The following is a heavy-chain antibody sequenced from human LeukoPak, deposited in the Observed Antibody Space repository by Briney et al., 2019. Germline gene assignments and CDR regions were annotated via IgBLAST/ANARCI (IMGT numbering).Heavy chain of an antibody. CDR3: ARVLGYGDNSAFYY. CDR2: IIPIFGTA. J-gene: IGHJ4*02. V-gene: IGHV1-69*01. Sequence: ASVKVSCKASGGTFNSYAISWVRQAPGQGLEWMGGIIPIFGTANYAQKFQGRVTITADAFTTTAYMEVSSLRSEDTAVYYCARVLGYGDNSAFYYWGQGTLVTVSS. CDR1: GGTFNSYA. D-gene: IGHD4-23*01.